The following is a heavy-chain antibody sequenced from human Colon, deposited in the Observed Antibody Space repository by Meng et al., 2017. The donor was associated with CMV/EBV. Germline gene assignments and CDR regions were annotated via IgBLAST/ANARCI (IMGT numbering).Heavy chain of an antibody. D-gene: IGHD3-3*01. CDR1: GFTFNVFA. V-gene: IGHV3-23*01. CDR2: ISGGGTTT. CDR3: ANPRSGYFWSGQRLNYYYYGMDV. Sequence: GESLKISCAASGFTFNVFAINWVRQAPGKGLEWVSAISGGGTTTYYADSVKGRFTVSRDNSKNTLYLQMNSLRAEDTAVYYCANPRSGYFWSGQRLNYYYYGMDVWGQGTTVTVSS. J-gene: IGHJ6*02.